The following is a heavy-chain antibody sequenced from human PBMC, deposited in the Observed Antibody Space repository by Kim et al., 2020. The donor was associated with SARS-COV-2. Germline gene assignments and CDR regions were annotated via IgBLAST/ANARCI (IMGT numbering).Heavy chain of an antibody. CDR2: FDPEDGET. Sequence: ASVKVSCKVSGYTLTELSMHWARQAPGKGLEWMGGFDPEDGETIYAQKFQGRVTMTEDTSTDTAYMDLSSLRSEDTAVYYCATLDSXXXYKXXXXXYWGQGXLXXVSS. D-gene: IGHD3-22*01. J-gene: IGHJ4*02. CDR1: GYTLTELS. V-gene: IGHV1-24*01. CDR3: ATLDSXXXYKXXXXXY.